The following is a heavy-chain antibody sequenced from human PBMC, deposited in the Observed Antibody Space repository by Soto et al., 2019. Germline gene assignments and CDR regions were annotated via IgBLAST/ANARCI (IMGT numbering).Heavy chain of an antibody. J-gene: IGHJ4*02. CDR1: GYTFTSYA. CDR3: ARRAETNGWNGFGADKYYFDF. D-gene: IGHD1-1*01. CDR2: INAGNGNT. V-gene: IGHV1-3*01. Sequence: ASVKVSFKASGYTFTSYAMHWLRQAPGQRLEWMGWINAGNGNTKYSQKFQGRVTITRDTSASTAYMELSSLRSEDTAVYYCARRAETNGWNGFGADKYYFDFWGQGTLVTVSS.